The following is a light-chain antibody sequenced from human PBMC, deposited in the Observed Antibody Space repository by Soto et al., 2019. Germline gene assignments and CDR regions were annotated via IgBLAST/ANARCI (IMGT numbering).Light chain of an antibody. CDR1: QGVGRNY. CDR3: QQYASSPLT. J-gene: IGKJ4*01. V-gene: IGKV3-20*01. CDR2: GAS. Sequence: EIVLTQSPGTLSLSPGERATLSCRASQGVGRNYLAWYQQKLGQAPRLLIHGASSRATGIPDRFSGSGSGTDFILTISRVEPEDFAVYYCQQYASSPLTFGGGTKVESK.